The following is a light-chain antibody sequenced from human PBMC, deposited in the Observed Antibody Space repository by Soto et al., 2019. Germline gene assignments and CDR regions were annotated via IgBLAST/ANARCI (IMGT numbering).Light chain of an antibody. CDR2: AAS. CDR3: HQSFTTLWT. J-gene: IGKJ1*01. Sequence: DIQMTQSPSSVSASVGDRVTITCRASQGISSWLAWYQKKPGKAPKLLIYAASILQSGVPSRFSGSGSGTDFILTITSLQPEDFATYYCHQSFTTLWTFGQGTKVDIK. V-gene: IGKV1-12*01. CDR1: QGISSW.